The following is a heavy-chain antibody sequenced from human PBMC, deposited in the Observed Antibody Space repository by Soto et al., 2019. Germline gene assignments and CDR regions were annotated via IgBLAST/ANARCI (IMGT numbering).Heavy chain of an antibody. V-gene: IGHV4-59*01. D-gene: IGHD6-6*01. Sequence: SETLSLTCTVSGGSISSYYWSWIRQPPGKGLEWIGYTYYSGSTNYNPSLKSRVTISVDTSKNQFSLKLSSVTAADTAVYYCARIIAARPLPMDVWGKGTTVTVSS. CDR3: ARIIAARPLPMDV. J-gene: IGHJ6*04. CDR2: TYYSGST. CDR1: GGSISSYY.